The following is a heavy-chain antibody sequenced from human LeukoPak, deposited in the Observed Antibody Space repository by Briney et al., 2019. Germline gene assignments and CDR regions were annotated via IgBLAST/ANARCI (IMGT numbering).Heavy chain of an antibody. CDR2: ISGSGGST. V-gene: IGHV3-23*01. CDR1: GFTFSSYS. J-gene: IGHJ6*02. Sequence: GGSLRLSCAASGFTFSSYSMNWVRQAPGKGLEWVSAISGSGGSTYYADSVKGRFTISRDNSKNTLYLQMNSLRAEDTAVYYCANLGETCDFWSGFAFRSDVWGQGTTVTVSS. CDR3: ANLGETCDFWSGFAFRSDV. D-gene: IGHD3-3*01.